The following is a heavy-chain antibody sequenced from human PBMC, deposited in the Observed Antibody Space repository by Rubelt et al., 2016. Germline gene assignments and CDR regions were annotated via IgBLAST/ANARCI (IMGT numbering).Heavy chain of an antibody. V-gene: IGHV4-39*01. CDR3: ARLLRSYWYFDL. CDR1: GGSISSSSYY. J-gene: IGHJ2*01. Sequence: QGEESGPGLVKPSETLSLTCSVSGGSISSSSYYWGWIRQPPGKGLEWIGTIYYSGTTYYNPSLKSRVTISVDTSKNQFSLKLSSVTAADTAVHYCARLLRSYWYFDLWGRGTLVTVSS. CDR2: IYYSGTT.